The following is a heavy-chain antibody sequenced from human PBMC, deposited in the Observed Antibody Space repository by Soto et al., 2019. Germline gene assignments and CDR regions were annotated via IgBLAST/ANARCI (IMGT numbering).Heavy chain of an antibody. Sequence: QVTLKESGPVLVNPTETLTLTCTVSGFSLTNVRMGVSWIRQPPGKALEWLAHIFSNDEKSYSTSLESRLTISKDTSKSQVVLTMTNMDPVDTATYYCARTTITSFLFDSWGQGTLVTVSS. V-gene: IGHV2-26*01. CDR3: ARTTITSFLFDS. D-gene: IGHD5-12*01. CDR2: IFSNDEK. CDR1: GFSLTNVRMG. J-gene: IGHJ4*02.